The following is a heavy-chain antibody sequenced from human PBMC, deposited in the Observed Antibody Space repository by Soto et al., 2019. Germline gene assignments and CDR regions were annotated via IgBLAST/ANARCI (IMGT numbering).Heavy chain of an antibody. Sequence: QVQLVQSGAEVKKPGASVKVSCKASGYTFTSYAMQWVRQAPGQRLEWMGWINAGNGNTKYSQKFQGRVTITRDTSASTAYMELSSLRSEDTAVYYCASGRYYYDSSGYYYLDYWGQGTLVTVSS. CDR3: ASGRYYYDSSGYYYLDY. J-gene: IGHJ4*02. CDR2: INAGNGNT. D-gene: IGHD3-22*01. V-gene: IGHV1-3*01. CDR1: GYTFTSYA.